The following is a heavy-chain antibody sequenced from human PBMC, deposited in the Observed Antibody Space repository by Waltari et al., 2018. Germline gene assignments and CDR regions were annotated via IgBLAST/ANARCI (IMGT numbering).Heavy chain of an antibody. V-gene: IGHV3-23*04. CDR3: AKVVVVAAIPYYFDY. CDR1: GFTFSSYG. CDR2: ISGSGGST. Sequence: VQLVESGGGVVQPGGSLRLSCAASGFTFSSYGMHWVRQAPGKGLEWVSAISGSGGSTYYADSVKGRFTISRDNSKNTLYLQMNSLRAEDTAVYYCAKVVVVAAIPYYFDYWGQGTLVTVSS. J-gene: IGHJ4*02. D-gene: IGHD2-15*01.